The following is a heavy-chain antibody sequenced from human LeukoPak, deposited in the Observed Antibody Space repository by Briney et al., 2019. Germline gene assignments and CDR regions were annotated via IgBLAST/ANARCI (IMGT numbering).Heavy chain of an antibody. CDR3: AKDSNLDYDSSGYCDY. V-gene: IGHV3-9*01. D-gene: IGHD3-22*01. CDR2: ISWNSGSI. Sequence: GGSLRLSCAASGFTFDDYAMHWVRQAPGKGLEWVSGISWNSGSIGYADSVKGRFTIPRDNAKNSLYLQMNSLRAEDTALYYCAKDSNLDYDSSGYCDYWGQGTLVTVSS. CDR1: GFTFDDYA. J-gene: IGHJ4*02.